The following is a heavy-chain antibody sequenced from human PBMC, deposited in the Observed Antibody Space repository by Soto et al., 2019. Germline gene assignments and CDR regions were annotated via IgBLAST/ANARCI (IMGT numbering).Heavy chain of an antibody. J-gene: IGHJ3*02. Sequence: GESLKISCAASGFTFSSYEMNWVRQAPGKGLGWVSYISSSGSTIYYADSVKGRFTISRDNAKNSLYLQMNSLRAEDTAVYYCASLSASIAALSAFDIWGQGTMVTVSS. CDR3: ASLSASIAALSAFDI. CDR1: GFTFSSYE. D-gene: IGHD6-6*01. CDR2: ISSSGSTI. V-gene: IGHV3-48*03.